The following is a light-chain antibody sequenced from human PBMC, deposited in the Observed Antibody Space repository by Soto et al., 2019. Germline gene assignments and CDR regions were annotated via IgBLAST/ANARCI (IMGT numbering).Light chain of an antibody. J-gene: IGLJ1*01. CDR3: KSYAGSNTYV. Sequence: SALTQPPSASGSPGQSVTISCTGTKNDIGVYDFVSWYQHHPGKAPRLITYEVVQRPSGVPDRFSGSKSGNTASLTVSGLQAADEADYFCKSYAGSNTYVFGSGTKLTVL. CDR2: EVV. CDR1: KNDIGVYDF. V-gene: IGLV2-8*01.